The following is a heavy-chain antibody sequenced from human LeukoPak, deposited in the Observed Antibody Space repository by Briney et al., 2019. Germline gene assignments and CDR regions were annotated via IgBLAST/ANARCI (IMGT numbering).Heavy chain of an antibody. V-gene: IGHV3-23*01. Sequence: GGSLRLSCAASGFTFSSYAMSWVRQAPGKGLEWVSAISGSGGSTYYADSVKGRFTISRDNSKNTLYLQMNSLRAEDTAVYYCARAEDPLDAFDIWGQGTMVTVSS. CDR3: ARAEDPLDAFDI. CDR2: ISGSGGST. D-gene: IGHD1-14*01. J-gene: IGHJ3*02. CDR1: GFTFSSYA.